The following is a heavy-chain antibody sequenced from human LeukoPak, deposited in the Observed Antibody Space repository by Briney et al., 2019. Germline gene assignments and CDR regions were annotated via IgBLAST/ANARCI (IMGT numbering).Heavy chain of an antibody. D-gene: IGHD2-8*01. J-gene: IGHJ4*02. CDR3: TKGLWAGVSAARD. CDR2: ICGSGGST. Sequence: GGSLRLSCAAAGVTFSNDAMSWVRPAPGEGLEWVSSICGSGGSTYYADSVKGRVTISRDNSKNTLYLQMYGLRAEYTAVYCCTKGLWAGVSAARDWGQGALVTVSS. CDR1: GVTFSNDA. V-gene: IGHV3-23*01.